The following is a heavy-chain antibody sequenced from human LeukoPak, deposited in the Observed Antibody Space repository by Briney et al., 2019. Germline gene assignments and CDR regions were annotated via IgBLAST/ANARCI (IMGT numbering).Heavy chain of an antibody. V-gene: IGHV4-39*01. D-gene: IGHD1-26*01. CDR2: IYYSGST. Sequence: SSETLSLTCTVSGGSISSSGYYWGWIRQPPGKGLEWIASIYYSGSTYYNPSLESRVTISVDTSKNQLSLKLSSLTAADTAVYYCARHEYSGSYYGLSWFDPWGQGTLVTVSS. J-gene: IGHJ5*02. CDR1: GGSISSSGYY. CDR3: ARHEYSGSYYGLSWFDP.